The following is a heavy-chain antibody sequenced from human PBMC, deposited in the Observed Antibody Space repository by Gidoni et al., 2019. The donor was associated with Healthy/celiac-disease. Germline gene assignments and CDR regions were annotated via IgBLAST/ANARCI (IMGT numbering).Heavy chain of an antibody. CDR3: ARGEWLLYYFDY. J-gene: IGHJ4*02. V-gene: IGHV4-30-4*01. CDR2: IYYSGST. CDR1: GGSISSGEYY. Sequence: QVQLQASGPGLVKPSQTLSLTCTVSGGSISSGEYYWSWIRQPPGKGLEWIGYIYYSGSTYYNPSLKSRVTISVDTSKNQFSLKLSSVTAADTAVYYCARGEWLLYYFDYWGQGTLVTVSS. D-gene: IGHD3-3*01.